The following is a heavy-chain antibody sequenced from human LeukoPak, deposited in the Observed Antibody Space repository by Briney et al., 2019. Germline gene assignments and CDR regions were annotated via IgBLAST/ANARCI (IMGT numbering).Heavy chain of an antibody. CDR1: GYTFTSYG. CDR3: AKDLERWLQNDAFDI. Sequence: ASVKVSCKASGYTFTSYGISWVRQAPGQGLEWMGWISAYNGNTNYAQKLQGRVTMTTDTSTSTAYMELRSLRSDDTAVYYCAKDLERWLQNDAFDIWGQGTMVTVSS. V-gene: IGHV1-18*01. D-gene: IGHD5-24*01. J-gene: IGHJ3*02. CDR2: ISAYNGNT.